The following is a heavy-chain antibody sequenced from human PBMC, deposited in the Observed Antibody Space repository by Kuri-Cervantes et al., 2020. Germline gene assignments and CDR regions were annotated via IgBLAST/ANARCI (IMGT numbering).Heavy chain of an antibody. CDR3: ARSSSGWYFDY. CDR2: IYPGDSDT. D-gene: IGHD6-19*01. CDR1: GYTFTDYW. J-gene: IGHJ4*02. Sequence: GESLKISCKTSGYTFTDYWIGWVRQMPGKGLEWMGIIYPGDSDTRYSPSFQGQVTISADKSISTAYLQWSSLKASDTAMYYCARSSSGWYFDYWGQGTLVTVSS. V-gene: IGHV5-51*01.